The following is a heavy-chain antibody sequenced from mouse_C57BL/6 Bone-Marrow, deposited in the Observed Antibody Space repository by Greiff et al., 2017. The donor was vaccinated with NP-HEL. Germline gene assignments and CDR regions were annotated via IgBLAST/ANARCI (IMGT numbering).Heavy chain of an antibody. Sequence: VQLQQSGAELVRPGASVKLSCTASGFNIKDDYMHWVKQRPEQGLEWIGWIDPENGDTEYASKFQGKANITADKSSNTAYLQLRSLTSEDTAVYYFTTDYSFAYWGQGTLVTVSA. D-gene: IGHD2-12*01. J-gene: IGHJ3*01. CDR3: TTDYSFAY. CDR2: IDPENGDT. CDR1: GFNIKDDY. V-gene: IGHV14-4*01.